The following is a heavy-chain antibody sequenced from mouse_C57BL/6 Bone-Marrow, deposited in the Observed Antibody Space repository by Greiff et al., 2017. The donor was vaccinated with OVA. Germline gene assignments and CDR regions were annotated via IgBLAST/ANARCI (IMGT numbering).Heavy chain of an antibody. J-gene: IGHJ2*01. CDR3: VRQGDGYFSFDY. CDR1: GFSFNTYA. CDR2: IRSKSNNYAT. D-gene: IGHD2-3*01. Sequence: EVQLVESGGGLVQPKGSLKLSCAASGFSFNTYAMNWVRQAPGKGLEWVARIRSKSNNYATYYADSVKNRFTISRDDSESMLYLQMNNLKTEDTAMYYCVRQGDGYFSFDYWGQGTTLTVSS. V-gene: IGHV10-1*01.